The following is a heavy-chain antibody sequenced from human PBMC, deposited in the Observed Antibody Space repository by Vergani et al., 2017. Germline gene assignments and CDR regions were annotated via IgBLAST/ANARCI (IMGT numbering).Heavy chain of an antibody. J-gene: IGHJ4*02. Sequence: QVQLVESGGGVVQPGRSLRLSCAASGFTFSSYGMHWVRQAPGKGLEWVAVISYDGSNKYYADPVKGRFTISRDNSKNTLYLQMNSLRAEDTAVYYCARVVVVPAAIYYFDYWGQGTLVTVSS. D-gene: IGHD2-2*02. CDR3: ARVVVVPAAIYYFDY. V-gene: IGHV3-30*03. CDR1: GFTFSSYG. CDR2: ISYDGSNK.